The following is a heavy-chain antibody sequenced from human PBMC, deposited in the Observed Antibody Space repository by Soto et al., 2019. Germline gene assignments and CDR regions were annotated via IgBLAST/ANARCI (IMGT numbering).Heavy chain of an antibody. Sequence: GGSLRLSCEAADFAFANFAMHWVRQAPGKGLEWVAAISFDGKKKYYGDSVTGRFTISRDNPKNTLYLQLNSLRPEDTALYYCAKTSAPITMIRGVLDSWGQGSLVTVSS. CDR2: ISFDGKKK. V-gene: IGHV3-30*18. J-gene: IGHJ4*02. CDR1: DFAFANFA. D-gene: IGHD3-10*01. CDR3: AKTSAPITMIRGVLDS.